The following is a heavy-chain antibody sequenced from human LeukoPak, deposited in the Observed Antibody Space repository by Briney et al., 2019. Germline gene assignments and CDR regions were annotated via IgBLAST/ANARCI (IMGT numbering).Heavy chain of an antibody. CDR2: IYTSGST. Sequence: SETLSLTCTVSGGSISSYYWSWIRQPAGKGLEWIGRIYTSGSTNYNPPLKSRVTMSVDTSKNQFSLKLSSVTAADTVVYYCARASDIVVVRGAFDIWGQGTMVTVSS. CDR3: ARASDIVVVRGAFDI. J-gene: IGHJ3*02. CDR1: GGSISSYY. D-gene: IGHD2-15*01. V-gene: IGHV4-4*07.